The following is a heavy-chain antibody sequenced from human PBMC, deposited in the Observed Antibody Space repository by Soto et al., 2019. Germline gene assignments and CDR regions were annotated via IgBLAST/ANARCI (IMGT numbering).Heavy chain of an antibody. CDR2: INPYSGGA. CDR3: ARGWTGGYWGYYYYGMDV. Sequence: ASVKVSCKASGYTFTDYFIHWVRQAPGQGLEWIGWINPYSGGANYAQKFQGRVTITADESTSTAYMELSSLRSEDTAVYYCARGWTGGYWGYYYYGMDVWGQGTTVTVSS. CDR1: GYTFTDYF. J-gene: IGHJ6*02. V-gene: IGHV1-2*02. D-gene: IGHD3-22*01.